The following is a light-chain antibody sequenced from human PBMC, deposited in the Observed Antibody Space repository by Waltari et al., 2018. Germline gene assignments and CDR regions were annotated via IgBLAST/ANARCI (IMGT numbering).Light chain of an antibody. CDR2: GAS. CDR1: RNINTY. V-gene: IGKV1-39*01. Sequence: DIQMTQSPSSLSASVGDRVTIPCRTSRNINTYLHWYQQIPGKAPKPLIYGASFLHPGVPATFSGSGSGTDFTLTISSLRPDDFATYYCQQTYFAVFAFGPGTKVDVK. CDR3: QQTYFAVFA. J-gene: IGKJ3*01.